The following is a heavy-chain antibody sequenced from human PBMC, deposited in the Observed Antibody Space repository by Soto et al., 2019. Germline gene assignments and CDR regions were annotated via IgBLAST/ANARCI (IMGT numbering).Heavy chain of an antibody. D-gene: IGHD3-10*01. CDR2: ISPHKGDT. Sequence: ASVKVSCKTSGYTFSSIGISWVRQAPGQGLEWMGWISPHKGDTYYAQRLQGRVTMTTDTSTSTAYMELRSLRSDDTAVYFCARDLDGSELDFIDYWGRGTMVTVSS. V-gene: IGHV1-18*01. J-gene: IGHJ4*01. CDR1: GYTFSSIG. CDR3: ARDLDGSELDFIDY.